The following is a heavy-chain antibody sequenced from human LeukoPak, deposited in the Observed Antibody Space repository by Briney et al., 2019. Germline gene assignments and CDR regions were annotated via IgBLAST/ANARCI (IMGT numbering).Heavy chain of an antibody. CDR2: INHSGST. V-gene: IGHV4-34*01. D-gene: IGHD3-10*01. CDR3: ARDRLLWFGRRGLFDY. CDR1: GGSFSGYY. Sequence: SETLSLTCAVYGGSFSGYYWSWIRQPPGKGLEWIGEINHSGSTNYNPSLKSRVPISVDTSKNQFSLKLSSVTAADTAVYYCARDRLLWFGRRGLFDYWGQGTLVTVSS. J-gene: IGHJ4*02.